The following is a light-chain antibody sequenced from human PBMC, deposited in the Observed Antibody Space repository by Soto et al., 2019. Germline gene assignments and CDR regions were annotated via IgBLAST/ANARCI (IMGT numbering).Light chain of an antibody. Sequence: DVVLTQTPLSSPVTLGQAASISCRPSQRLVYSDGNTYLSWLQQRPGQPPRLIIYRVSNRFSGVPDRFSGSGAGTDFTLKINRVEAEDVAIYYCVQFAHFPPTFGQGTMVEIK. CDR3: VQFAHFPPT. CDR1: QRLVYSDGNTY. J-gene: IGKJ1*01. V-gene: IGKV2-24*01. CDR2: RVS.